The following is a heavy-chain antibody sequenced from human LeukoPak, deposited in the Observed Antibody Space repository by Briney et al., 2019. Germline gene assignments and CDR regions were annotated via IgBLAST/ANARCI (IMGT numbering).Heavy chain of an antibody. Sequence: PGGSLRLSCAASGFTFDDYAMHWVRQAPGKGLEWVSGISWNSGSIGYADSVKGRFTISRDNAKNSLYLQMNSLRAEDMALYYCEGGVNNYSYYRDVGAKGPT. J-gene: IGHJ6*03. CDR2: ISWNSGSI. CDR1: GFTFDDYA. V-gene: IGHV3-9*03. D-gene: IGHD1/OR15-1a*01. CDR3: EGGVNNYSYYRDV.